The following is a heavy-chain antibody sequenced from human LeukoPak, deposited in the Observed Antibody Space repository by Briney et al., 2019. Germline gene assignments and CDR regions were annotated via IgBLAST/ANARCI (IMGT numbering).Heavy chain of an antibody. CDR1: GGSISSGGYY. CDR3: ARPYSSGWKGAFDI. J-gene: IGHJ3*02. Sequence: TSQTLSLTCTVSGGSISSGGYYWSWIRQHPGKGLEWIGYIYYSGSTYYNPSLKSRVTISVDTSKNQFSLKLSSVTAADTAVYYCARPYSSGWKGAFDIWGQGTMVTVSS. V-gene: IGHV4-31*03. D-gene: IGHD6-19*01. CDR2: IYYSGST.